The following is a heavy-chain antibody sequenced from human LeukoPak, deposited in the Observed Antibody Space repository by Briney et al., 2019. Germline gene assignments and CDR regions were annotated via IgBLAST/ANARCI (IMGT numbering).Heavy chain of an antibody. CDR1: GFTFDDYA. D-gene: IGHD6-13*01. Sequence: SLRLSCAASGFTFDDYAMHWVRQAPGKGLGWASGISWNSGSIGYADSVKGRFTISRDNAKNSLYLQMNSLRAEDMALYYCAKGVISWIAAAGPYDAFDIWGQGTMVTVSS. J-gene: IGHJ3*02. CDR2: ISWNSGSI. CDR3: AKGVISWIAAAGPYDAFDI. V-gene: IGHV3-9*03.